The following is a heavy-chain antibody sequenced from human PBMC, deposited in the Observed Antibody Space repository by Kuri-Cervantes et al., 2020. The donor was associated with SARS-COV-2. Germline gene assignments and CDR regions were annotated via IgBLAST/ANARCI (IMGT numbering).Heavy chain of an antibody. V-gene: IGHV3-7*03. J-gene: IGHJ2*01. CDR3: ANSAYDYWYFDL. Sequence: LSLTCAASGFTFSSYWMSWVCQAPGKGLEWVANIKQDGSEKYYVDSVKGRFTISRDNAKNSLYLQMNSLRAEDTALYYCANSAYDYWYFDLWGRGTPVTVSS. CDR2: IKQDGSEK. CDR1: GFTFSSYW. D-gene: IGHD3-22*01.